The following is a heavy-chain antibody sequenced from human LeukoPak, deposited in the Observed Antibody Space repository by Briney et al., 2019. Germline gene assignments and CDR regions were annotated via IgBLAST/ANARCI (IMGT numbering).Heavy chain of an antibody. CDR2: IYYSGNT. D-gene: IGHD2-15*01. CDR1: GGSISSSGYY. V-gene: IGHV4-39*01. CDR3: ASHKVDLVVVVTATRFDP. J-gene: IGHJ5*02. Sequence: SETLSLTCTVSGGSISSSGYYWGWVRQPPGKGLEWIGSIYYSGNTYHNPSLKSRVTIFVDTSKNQFSLRLSYVTAADTAVYYCASHKVDLVVVVTATRFDPWGQGTLVTVSS.